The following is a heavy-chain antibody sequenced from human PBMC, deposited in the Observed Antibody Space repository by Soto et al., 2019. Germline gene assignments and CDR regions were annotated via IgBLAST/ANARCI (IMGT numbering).Heavy chain of an antibody. V-gene: IGHV1-8*01. CDR1: GYTFTSYD. D-gene: IGHD2-2*01. CDR2: MNPNSGNT. J-gene: IGHJ6*03. Sequence: ASVKVSCKASGYTFTSYDINWVRQATGQGLEWMGWMNPNSGNTGYAQKFQGRVTMTRNTSISTAYMELSSLRSEDTAVYYCARDAIVVVPAAMGNYYYYMDVWGKGTTVTVSS. CDR3: ARDAIVVVPAAMGNYYYYMDV.